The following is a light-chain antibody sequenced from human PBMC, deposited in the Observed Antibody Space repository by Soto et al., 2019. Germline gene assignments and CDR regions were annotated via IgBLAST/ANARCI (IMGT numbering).Light chain of an antibody. CDR1: TRDVGGYDF. J-gene: IGLJ3*02. V-gene: IGLV2-8*01. Sequence: QSALTQPPSASGSPGQSVTISCTGTTRDVGGYDFVSWYQQHPGKAPKLMIYEVSKRPSGVPDRFSGSKSGKTASLTVSGLQAEDEDDYYCSSYGGSNNLVFGAGTKLTVL. CDR3: SSYGGSNNLV. CDR2: EVS.